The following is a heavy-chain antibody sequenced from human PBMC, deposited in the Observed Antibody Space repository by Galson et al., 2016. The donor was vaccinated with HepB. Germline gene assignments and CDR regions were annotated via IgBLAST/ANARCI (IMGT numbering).Heavy chain of an antibody. J-gene: IGHJ4*02. V-gene: IGHV3-7*03. Sequence: SLRLSCAASGFVFSTYLMTWVRQAPGRGLEWVANIKHDGGEKYYVESVKGRFIISRDNAQDSLYLQMNSLRDEDTAMYYCARDRRRYFDWFVLWGQGTLVTVSS. CDR1: GFVFSTYL. CDR2: IKHDGGEK. D-gene: IGHD3-9*01. CDR3: ARDRRRYFDWFVL.